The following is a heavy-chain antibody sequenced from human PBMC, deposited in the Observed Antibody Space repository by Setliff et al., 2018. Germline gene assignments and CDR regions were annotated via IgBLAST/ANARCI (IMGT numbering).Heavy chain of an antibody. D-gene: IGHD3-3*01. CDR2: ISAYNGNT. J-gene: IGHJ6*03. CDR1: GYTFTSYA. V-gene: IGHV1-18*01. Sequence: GESLKISCKGSGYTFTSYAFSWVRQAPGQGLEWMGWISAYNGNTNYAQKFQGRVTMTTDTSTSTAYMELRSLRSDDTAVYYCARGGGQIHYDFWSGYFSDPQPNYYYYYMDVWGKGTTVTVSS. CDR3: ARGGGQIHYDFWSGYFSDPQPNYYYYYMDV.